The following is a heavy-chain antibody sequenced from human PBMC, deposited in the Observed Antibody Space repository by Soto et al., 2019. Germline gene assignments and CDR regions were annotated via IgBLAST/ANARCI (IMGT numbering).Heavy chain of an antibody. J-gene: IGHJ4*02. CDR2: IYPGDSDT. CDR1: GYSFTSYW. V-gene: IGHV5-51*01. CDR3: ARQYDFWSGYYNV. Sequence: PGESMRICCKGFGYSFTSYWIGWVSKMPGKGLEWMGIIYPGDSDTRYSPSFQGQVTISADKSISTAYLQWSSLKASDTAMYYCARQYDFWSGYYNVWGQGTLVTVSS. D-gene: IGHD3-3*01.